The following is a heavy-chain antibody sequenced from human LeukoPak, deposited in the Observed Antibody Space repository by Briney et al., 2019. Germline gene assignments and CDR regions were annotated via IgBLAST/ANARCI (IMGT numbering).Heavy chain of an antibody. V-gene: IGHV4-39*01. Sequence: SETLSLTCTVSSGSIISSSYYWGWIRQPPGKGLEWIGSIYYSGSTYYNPSLKSRVTISVDTSKNQFSLKLSSVTAADTAVYYCARHGYYDSSGIDYWGQGTLVTVSS. J-gene: IGHJ4*02. CDR1: SGSIISSSYY. D-gene: IGHD3-22*01. CDR3: ARHGYYDSSGIDY. CDR2: IYYSGST.